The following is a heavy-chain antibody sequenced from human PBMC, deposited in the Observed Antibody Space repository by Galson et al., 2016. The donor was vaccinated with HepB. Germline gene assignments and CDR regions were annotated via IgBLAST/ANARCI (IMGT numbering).Heavy chain of an antibody. Sequence: SVKLSCTASGGSFSTYVISWVRQAPGHGLEWVSAILPGFDAPTYAQNFKGRVTITTDKSTNTLYMQMTSLPSEDTAVYYCAKLPIFSTDKYFDSWGQGTMVTVSS. CDR2: ILPGFDAP. CDR1: GGSFSTYV. V-gene: IGHV1-69*05. CDR3: AKLPIFSTDKYFDS. D-gene: IGHD3-3*01. J-gene: IGHJ4*02.